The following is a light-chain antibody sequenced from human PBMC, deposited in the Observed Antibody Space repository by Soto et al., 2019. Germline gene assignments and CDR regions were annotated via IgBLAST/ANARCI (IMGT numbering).Light chain of an antibody. V-gene: IGKV1-5*03. CDR3: QQYNTYPTWT. CDR2: KAS. J-gene: IGKJ1*01. Sequence: DIQMTQSPSTLSVSVGDRVTITCRASQSISSWLAWYQQKPGKAPKLLIYKASSLESGVPSRFSGSGSGTEFTLPISSLQPDDFATYHCQQYNTYPTWTFGQGTKVEIK. CDR1: QSISSW.